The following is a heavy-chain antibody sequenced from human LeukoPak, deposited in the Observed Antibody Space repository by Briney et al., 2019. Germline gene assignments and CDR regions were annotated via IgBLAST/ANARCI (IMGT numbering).Heavy chain of an antibody. J-gene: IGHJ3*02. CDR2: ISGSGGST. V-gene: IGHV3-23*01. Sequence: GGSLRLSCAASGFTFSSYAMSWARQAPGKGLEWVSAISGSGGSTYYADSVKGRFTISRDNSKSTLYLQMNSLRAEDTAVYYCAKDAARLAIFGVVTGRAFDIWGQGTMVTVSS. D-gene: IGHD3-3*01. CDR3: AKDAARLAIFGVVTGRAFDI. CDR1: GFTFSSYA.